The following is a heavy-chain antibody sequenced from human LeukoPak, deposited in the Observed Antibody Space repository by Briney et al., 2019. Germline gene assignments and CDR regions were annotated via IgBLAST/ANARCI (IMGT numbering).Heavy chain of an antibody. CDR2: ICSSSSYI. CDR1: GFTFSSYS. CDR3: ATDHVVVVPAANWVESYYFDY. D-gene: IGHD2-2*01. J-gene: IGHJ4*02. Sequence: GGSLRLACAASGFTFSSYSMIGVRQAPGRWLEWFSSICSSSSYIYYADSVKGRFTIYRDNAKNSLYLKMNSLRVGETAVYYCATDHVVVVPAANWVESYYFDYWGQGTLVTVSS. V-gene: IGHV3-21*01.